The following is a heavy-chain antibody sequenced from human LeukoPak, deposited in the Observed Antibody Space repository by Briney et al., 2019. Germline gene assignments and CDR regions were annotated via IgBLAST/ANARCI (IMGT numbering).Heavy chain of an antibody. CDR1: GYTFNSYG. CDR3: TRDIRGVVVIWYYFDY. CDR2: ISAYNGNT. D-gene: IGHD2-21*01. J-gene: IGHJ4*02. Sequence: ASVKVSCKASGYTFNSYGISWVRQAPGQGLEWMGWISAYNGNTNYEQKLQGRVTMTTDTSTSTAYMEVRRLRSDDTAVYYCTRDIRGVVVIWYYFDYWGQGTLVTVSS. V-gene: IGHV1-18*01.